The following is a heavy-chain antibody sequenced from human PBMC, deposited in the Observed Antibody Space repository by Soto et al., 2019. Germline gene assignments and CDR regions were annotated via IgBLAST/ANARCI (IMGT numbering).Heavy chain of an antibody. V-gene: IGHV4-4*02. CDR3: VRLNRDYYYYGMDV. CDR2: IDHNGIT. Sequence: PSETLSLTCAVSGDSISNSKWWTWVRQTPGKGLEWIGKIDHNGITNYNPSLGSRVTILKDNSKNQLSLKLSSVTGADSAVYYCVRLNRDYYYYGMDVWGQGATVTVSS. J-gene: IGHJ6*02. CDR1: GDSISNSKW.